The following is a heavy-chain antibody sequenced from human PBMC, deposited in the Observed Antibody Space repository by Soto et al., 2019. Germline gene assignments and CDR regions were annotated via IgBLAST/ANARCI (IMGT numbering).Heavy chain of an antibody. D-gene: IGHD6-13*01. Sequence: QVQLQESGPGLGKPSETLSLTCTVSGGSVTSGNFYWNWIRQPPGKGLEWIGYVYNSGSTNYNPSLKSRVTISMDTSKKQFSLKVTSVTAADTAVYYCARGRKDLYSSSWYFDYWGRGTLVTVSS. CDR2: VYNSGST. V-gene: IGHV4-61*01. CDR1: GGSVTSGNFY. CDR3: ARGRKDLYSSSWYFDY. J-gene: IGHJ4*02.